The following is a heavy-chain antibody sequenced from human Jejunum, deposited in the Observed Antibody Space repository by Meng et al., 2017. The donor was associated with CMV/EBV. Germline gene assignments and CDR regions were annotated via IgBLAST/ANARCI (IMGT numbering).Heavy chain of an antibody. Sequence: GQLVGSGGDLVKPGGSLRFSCAASGFTFSIYYMSWVRQAPGKGLEWLSYISGSSFYTTYADSVEGRFTVSRDNAKNSLFLQMNSLRAEDTAVYFCARAIVPNYHYLDVWGKGTTVTVSS. CDR2: ISGSSFYT. D-gene: IGHD3-16*02. CDR3: ARAIVPNYHYLDV. V-gene: IGHV3-11*05. J-gene: IGHJ6*03. CDR1: GFTFSIYY.